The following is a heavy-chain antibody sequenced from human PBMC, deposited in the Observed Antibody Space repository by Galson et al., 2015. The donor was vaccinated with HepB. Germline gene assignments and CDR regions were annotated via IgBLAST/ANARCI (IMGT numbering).Heavy chain of an antibody. Sequence: QSGAEVKKPGESLKISCKAPGSTFTSYAMHWVRQAPGQRLEWMGWINAGNGNTKYSQKFQGRVTITRDTSASTAYMELSSLRSEDTAVYYCARQLLDAPVAYGMDVWGQGTTVTVSS. J-gene: IGHJ6*02. CDR2: INAGNGNT. CDR3: ARQLLDAPVAYGMDV. D-gene: IGHD6-6*01. CDR1: GSTFTSYA. V-gene: IGHV1-3*01.